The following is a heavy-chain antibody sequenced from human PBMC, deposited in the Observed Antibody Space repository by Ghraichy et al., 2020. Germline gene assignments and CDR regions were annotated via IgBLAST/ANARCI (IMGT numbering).Heavy chain of an antibody. Sequence: GESLNISCAVSGPTFSTFGMSWVRQAPGKGLEWVSGIGASGETTYADSVQGRFAISRDNSQNTVHLQMNSLRVEDTALYYCAPETYYFDHWGQGTLVTVSS. CDR2: IGASGETT. CDR1: GPTFSTFG. V-gene: IGHV3-23*01. CDR3: APETYYFDH. J-gene: IGHJ4*02.